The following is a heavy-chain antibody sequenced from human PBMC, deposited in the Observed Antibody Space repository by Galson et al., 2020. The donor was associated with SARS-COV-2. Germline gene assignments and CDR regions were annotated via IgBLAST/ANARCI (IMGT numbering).Heavy chain of an antibody. CDR3: ARVRGNRRNFDY. Sequence: SQTLSLTCTVSGGSISSYYWSWIRQPPGKGLEWIGYIYYSGSTNYNPSLKSRVTISVDTSKNQFSLKLSSVTAADTAVYYCARVRGNRRNFDYWGQGTLVTVSS. CDR1: GGSISSYY. D-gene: IGHD3-16*01. J-gene: IGHJ4*02. CDR2: IYYSGST. V-gene: IGHV4-59*01.